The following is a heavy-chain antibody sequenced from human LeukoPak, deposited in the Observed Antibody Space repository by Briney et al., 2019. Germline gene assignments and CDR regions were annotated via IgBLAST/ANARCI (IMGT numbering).Heavy chain of an antibody. V-gene: IGHV4-39*01. J-gene: IGHJ6*03. D-gene: IGHD3-10*01. CDR2: IYYNGNT. CDR3: ARGGGSGPEDYYYYYMDV. CDR1: GGSISSSSYY. Sequence: PSETLSLTCTVSGGSISSSSYYWGWIRQPPGKGLEWIGSIYYNGNTYYNPSLKSQVTISLDTSKNQFSLKLSSVTAADTAVYYCARGGGSGPEDYYYYYMDVWGKGTTVTVSS.